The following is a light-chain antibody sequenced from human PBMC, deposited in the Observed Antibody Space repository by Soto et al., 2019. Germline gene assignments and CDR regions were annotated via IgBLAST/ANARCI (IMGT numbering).Light chain of an antibody. Sequence: EIVLTQSPATLSVSPGERVTLSCRASQSVDINLAWYQQKPGQAPRLLIYGASTRATDMSGTFSGRGSGTEFTLTISNVRPEDFAVYYCQQYARSPMTFGQGTKGEIK. J-gene: IGKJ1*01. V-gene: IGKV3-15*01. CDR1: QSVDIN. CDR2: GAS. CDR3: QQYARSPMT.